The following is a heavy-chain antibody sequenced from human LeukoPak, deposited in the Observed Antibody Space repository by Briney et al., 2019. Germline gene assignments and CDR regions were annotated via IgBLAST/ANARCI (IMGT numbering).Heavy chain of an antibody. D-gene: IGHD2-15*01. V-gene: IGHV3-30*18. CDR3: AKGVYCSGGYCYSAFGY. CDR1: GFTFSSYG. CDR2: ISYDGSNK. Sequence: SGGSLRLSCAASGFTFSSYGMHWVRQAPGKGLEWVTVISYDGSNKYYADSVKGRITISRDNSKNTLYPQMNSLRAEDTAVYYCAKGVYCSGGYCYSAFGYWGQGTLVTVSS. J-gene: IGHJ4*02.